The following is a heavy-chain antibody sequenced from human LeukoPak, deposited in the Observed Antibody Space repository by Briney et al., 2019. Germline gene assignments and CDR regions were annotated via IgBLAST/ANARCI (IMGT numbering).Heavy chain of an antibody. CDR1: GGSLSSYY. Sequence: SETLSLTCTVSGGSLSSYYWSWIRQPAGKGLEWIGRFYSGGSTDYNPSLTSRVTMSVDTSKNQFSLKLSSVTAADTAVYYCVRVYSGYDLSGSLANYYSDYWGQGTLVTVSS. CDR3: VRVYSGYDLSGSLANYYSDY. D-gene: IGHD5-12*01. J-gene: IGHJ4*02. CDR2: FYSGGST. V-gene: IGHV4-4*07.